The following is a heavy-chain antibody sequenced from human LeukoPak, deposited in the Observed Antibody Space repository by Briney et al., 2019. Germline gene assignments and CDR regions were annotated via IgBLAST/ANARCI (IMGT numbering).Heavy chain of an antibody. CDR2: INPNSGGT. D-gene: IGHD6-19*01. V-gene: IGHV1-2*06. CDR3: AKDRQGIAVAGKPPYFDY. Sequence: ASVKVSCKASGYTFTGYYMDWVRQAPGQGLEWMGRINPNSGGTNYAQKFQGRVNITRETSIRTAYMELSRLKSDDTAVYYCAKDRQGIAVAGKPPYFDYWGRGTLVTVSS. J-gene: IGHJ4*02. CDR1: GYTFTGYY.